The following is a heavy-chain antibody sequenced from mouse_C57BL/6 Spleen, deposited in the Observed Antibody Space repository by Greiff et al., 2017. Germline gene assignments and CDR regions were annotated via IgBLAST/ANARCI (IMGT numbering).Heavy chain of an antibody. V-gene: IGHV2-5*01. D-gene: IGHD1-1*01. CDR3: AKEGVVAKGAMDY. J-gene: IGHJ4*01. CDR1: GFSFTSYG. CDR2: IWRGGST. Sequence: VKLVESGPGLVQPSPSLSITCTVSGFSFTSYGVHWVRQSPGKGLEWLGVIWRGGSTDNNAAFMSRLSITKDNSKSQVFFKMNSLQADETAIYYCAKEGVVAKGAMDYWGQGTSVTVSS.